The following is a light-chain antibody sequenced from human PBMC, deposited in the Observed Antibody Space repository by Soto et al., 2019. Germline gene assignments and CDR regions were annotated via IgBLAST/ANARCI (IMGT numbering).Light chain of an antibody. CDR3: QXYNDWPLT. CDR1: QGIGDT. CDR2: GEF. J-gene: IGKJ1*01. V-gene: IGKV3-15*01. Sequence: EVEMTPAPASLSLAPGEGATLSFRASQGIGDTLAWYQHKTGQTPSILIYGEFTRATGIPARFSGTGSGTELNLTISRLQSEDFALYYCQXYNDWPLTFGQGTKVDIK.